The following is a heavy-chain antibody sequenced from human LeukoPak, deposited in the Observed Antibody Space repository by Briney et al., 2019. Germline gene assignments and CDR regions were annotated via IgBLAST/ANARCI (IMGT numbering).Heavy chain of an antibody. CDR2: IYPDDSDT. CDR3: ARGYCSNTSCYAFDY. Sequence: GESLKISCEGSEYMFTKYWIGWVRQMPGKALEWMGVIYPDDSDTRYSPSFQGQVTISADKSISTAYLQWSSLRAADTAMYYCARGYCSNTSCYAFDYWGQGTLISVSS. D-gene: IGHD2-2*01. J-gene: IGHJ4*02. CDR1: EYMFTKYW. V-gene: IGHV5-51*01.